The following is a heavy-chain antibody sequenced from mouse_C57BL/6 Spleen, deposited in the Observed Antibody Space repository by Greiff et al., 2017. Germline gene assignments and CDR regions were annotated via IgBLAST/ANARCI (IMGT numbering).Heavy chain of an antibody. Sequence: QVQLQQSGAELARPGASVKLSCKASGYTFPSYGISWVKQRTGQGLEWIGEIYPRNGNTYYNEKFKGKATLTADKSSSTAYMELRSLTSEDSAVYFCARGIYYGNFYAMDYWGQGTSVTVSS. CDR2: IYPRNGNT. D-gene: IGHD2-1*01. CDR3: ARGIYYGNFYAMDY. V-gene: IGHV1-81*01. CDR1: GYTFPSYG. J-gene: IGHJ4*01.